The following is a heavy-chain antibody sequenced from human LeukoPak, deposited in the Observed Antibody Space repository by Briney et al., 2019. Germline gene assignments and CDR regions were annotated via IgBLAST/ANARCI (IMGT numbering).Heavy chain of an antibody. Sequence: SVKVSCKASGGTFSSYAISWVRQAPGQGLEWMGGIIPIFGTANYAQKFQGRVTITADESTSTAYMELRSLRSDDTAVYYCASENYLAAFDIWGQGTMVTVSS. CDR1: GGTFSSYA. CDR3: ASENYLAAFDI. D-gene: IGHD1-7*01. V-gene: IGHV1-69*13. CDR2: IIPIFGTA. J-gene: IGHJ3*02.